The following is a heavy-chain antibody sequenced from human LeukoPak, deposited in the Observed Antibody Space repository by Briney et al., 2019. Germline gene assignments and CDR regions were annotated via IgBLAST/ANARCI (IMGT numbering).Heavy chain of an antibody. J-gene: IGHJ4*02. CDR3: ARDEAYSGNSDY. CDR1: GFTFSSHW. Sequence: GGSLRLSCAASGFTFSSHWMSWVRQTPGKGLEWVANIKQDGNERYYVDSVKGRFTISRDNTENSLFLQMNSLRADDTAVYYCARDEAYSGNSDYWGQGTLVTVSS. V-gene: IGHV3-7*03. D-gene: IGHD4-23*01. CDR2: IKQDGNER.